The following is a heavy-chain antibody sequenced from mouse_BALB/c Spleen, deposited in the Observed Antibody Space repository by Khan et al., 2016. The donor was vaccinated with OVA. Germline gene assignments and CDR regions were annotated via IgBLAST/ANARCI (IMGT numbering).Heavy chain of an antibody. CDR2: IWAGGST. D-gene: IGHD3-2*01. Sequence: QVQLKQSGPGLVAPSQSLSITCSVSGFSLTNYGIHWVRQPPGKGLEWLGVIWAGGSTNYNSALMSRLRISKDNSKSQVFFQINSLQTNDTAMYYCARDKDSSGYDAMDHWGQGNSVTVST. CDR3: ARDKDSSGYDAMDH. V-gene: IGHV2-9*02. J-gene: IGHJ4*01. CDR1: GFSLTNYG.